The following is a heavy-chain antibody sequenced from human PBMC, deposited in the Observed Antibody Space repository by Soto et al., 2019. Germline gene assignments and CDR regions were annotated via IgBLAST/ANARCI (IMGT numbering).Heavy chain of an antibody. V-gene: IGHV3-23*01. Sequence: GGALRLSCAAPGFPFSSYAKSWGRPGPGKGLEWVSAISGNGGSTYYADSVKGRFTISRDNSKNTLYLQMNSLRAEDTAVYYCAKLGWFGFPYYMDVWGKGTTVTVSS. CDR1: GFPFSSYA. CDR3: AKLGWFGFPYYMDV. CDR2: ISGNGGST. J-gene: IGHJ6*03. D-gene: IGHD3-10*01.